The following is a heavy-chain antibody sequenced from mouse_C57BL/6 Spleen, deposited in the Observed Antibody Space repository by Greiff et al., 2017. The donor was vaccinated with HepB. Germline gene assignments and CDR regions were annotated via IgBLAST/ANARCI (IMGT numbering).Heavy chain of an antibody. CDR3: AREGGFTTVVGDY. D-gene: IGHD1-1*01. V-gene: IGHV1-55*01. J-gene: IGHJ2*01. CDR2: IYPGSGST. CDR1: GYTFTSYW. Sequence: QVQLQQPGAELVKPGASVKMSCKASGYTFTSYWITWVKQRPGQGLEWIGDIYPGSGSTNYNEKFKSKATLTVDTSSSTAYMQLSSLTSEDSAVYYCAREGGFTTVVGDYWGQGTTLTVSS.